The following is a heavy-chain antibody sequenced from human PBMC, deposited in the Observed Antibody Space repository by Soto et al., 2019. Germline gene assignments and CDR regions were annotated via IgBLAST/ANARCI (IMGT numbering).Heavy chain of an antibody. CDR1: GFTFSSYA. D-gene: IGHD5-12*01. V-gene: IGHV3-23*01. J-gene: IGHJ3*02. CDR2: ISGSGGST. CDR3: ASLYSGYDFHAFDI. Sequence: GGSLRLSCAASGFTFSSYAMSWVRQAPGKGLEWVSAISGSGGSTYYADSVKGRFTISRDNAKNSLYLQMNSLRAEDTAVYYCASLYSGYDFHAFDIWGQGTLVTVSS.